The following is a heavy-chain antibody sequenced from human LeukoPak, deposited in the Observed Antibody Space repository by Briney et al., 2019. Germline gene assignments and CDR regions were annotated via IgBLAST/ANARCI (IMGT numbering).Heavy chain of an antibody. J-gene: IGHJ4*02. Sequence: GESLKISCQGSGYSFTDYWIGWVRQMPGKGLEWMGIIYPGDSDTRYSPSFQGQVTISADKSISTAYLQWSSLKASDTAMYYCARSLEVGDSSGRRYYFDYWGQGTLVTVSS. CDR1: GYSFTDYW. CDR2: IYPGDSDT. CDR3: ARSLEVGDSSGRRYYFDY. V-gene: IGHV5-51*01. D-gene: IGHD3-22*01.